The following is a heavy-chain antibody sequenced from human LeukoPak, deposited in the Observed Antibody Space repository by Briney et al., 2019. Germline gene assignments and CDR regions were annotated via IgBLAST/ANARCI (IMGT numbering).Heavy chain of an antibody. CDR2: IYHSGST. CDR1: GGSISGYH. V-gene: IGHV4-59*12. CDR3: ARDQGHPSYYYYMDV. Sequence: PSETLSLTCNVSGGSISGYHWSWIRQPPGKGLEWIGYIYHSGSTYYNPSLKSRVTISVDRSKNQFSLKLSSVTAADTAVYYCARDQGHPSYYYYMDVWGKGTTVTVSS. J-gene: IGHJ6*03.